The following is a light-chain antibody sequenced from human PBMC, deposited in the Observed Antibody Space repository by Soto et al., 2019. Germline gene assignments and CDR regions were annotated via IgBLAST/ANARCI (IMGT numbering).Light chain of an antibody. CDR2: GAS. CDR3: LQDYNYPRT. J-gene: IGKJ1*01. CDR1: QGIRSE. V-gene: IGKV1-6*02. Sequence: ALQMTQSPSSLSASVGDRVTITCRASQGIRSELAWYQQKPGKAPNLLIYGASTLQSGVPSRFSGSGSGTDFTLTISSLQPEDFATYYCLQDYNYPRTFGQGTKVDIK.